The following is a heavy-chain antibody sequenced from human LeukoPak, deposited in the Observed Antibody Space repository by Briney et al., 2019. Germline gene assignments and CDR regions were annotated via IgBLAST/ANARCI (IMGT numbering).Heavy chain of an antibody. V-gene: IGHV4-34*01. J-gene: IGHJ5*02. CDR3: ARGVQWLGEYNWFDP. CDR2: INHSGST. D-gene: IGHD6-19*01. CDR1: GGSFSGYY. Sequence: SETQSLTCAVYGGSFSGYYWSWIRQPPGKGLEWIGEINHSGSTNYNPSLKSRVTISVDTSKNQFSLKLSSVTAADTAVYYCARGVQWLGEYNWFDPWGQGTLVTVSS.